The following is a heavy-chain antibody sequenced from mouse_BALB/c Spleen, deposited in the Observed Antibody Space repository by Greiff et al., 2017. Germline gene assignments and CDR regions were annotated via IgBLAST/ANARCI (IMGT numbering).Heavy chain of an antibody. J-gene: IGHJ1*01. D-gene: IGHD1-1*01. V-gene: IGHV1-14*01. CDR2: INPYNDGT. Sequence: EVKLVESGPELVKPGASVKMSCKASGYTFTSYVMHWVKQKPGQGLEWIGYINPYNDGTKYNEKFKGKATLTSDKSSSTAYMELSSLTSEDSAVYYCARGDYGSSYGWYFDVWGAGTTVTVSS. CDR1: GYTFTSYV. CDR3: ARGDYGSSYGWYFDV.